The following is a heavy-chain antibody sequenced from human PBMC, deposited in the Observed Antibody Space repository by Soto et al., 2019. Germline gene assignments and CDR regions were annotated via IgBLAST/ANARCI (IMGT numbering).Heavy chain of an antibody. V-gene: IGHV5-10-1*01. Sequence: PGESLKISCKGSGYSFTSYYITWVRQMPGKGLECMGTIAPGDSYSNYNPSFQGHVTISADNSISTAYLQWSSLKASDTGIYYCATMSSGWSYWGQGTQVTVYS. CDR2: IAPGDSYS. D-gene: IGHD6-19*01. CDR1: GYSFTSYY. J-gene: IGHJ4*02. CDR3: ATMSSGWSY.